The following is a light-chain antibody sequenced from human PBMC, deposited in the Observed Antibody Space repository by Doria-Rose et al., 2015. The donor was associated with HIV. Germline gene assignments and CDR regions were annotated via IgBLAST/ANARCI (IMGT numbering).Light chain of an antibody. CDR1: QSVSSTN. V-gene: IGKV3-20*01. Sequence: EIVMTQSPGTLSLSPGERATLSCRASQSVSSTNLAWYQQKPGQAPSLIIYDRSTRATGIPDRFSASGSGTDFTLTINRLEPEDFALYYCHQYGTSWTFGQGTKVEI. J-gene: IGKJ1*01. CDR2: DRS. CDR3: HQYGTSWT.